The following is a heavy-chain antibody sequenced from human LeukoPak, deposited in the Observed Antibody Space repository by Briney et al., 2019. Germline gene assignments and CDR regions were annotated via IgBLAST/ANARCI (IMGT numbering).Heavy chain of an antibody. CDR2: IYYSGST. D-gene: IGHD2-2*02. CDR3: ARDSCSSTSCYKALDY. Sequence: PSETLSLTCTVSGGSISSSSYYWGWIRQPPGKGLEWIGSIYYSGSTYYNPSLKSRVTISVDTSKNQFSLKLSSVTAADTAVYYCARDSCSSTSCYKALDYWSQGTLVTVSS. J-gene: IGHJ4*02. CDR1: GGSISSSSYY. V-gene: IGHV4-39*07.